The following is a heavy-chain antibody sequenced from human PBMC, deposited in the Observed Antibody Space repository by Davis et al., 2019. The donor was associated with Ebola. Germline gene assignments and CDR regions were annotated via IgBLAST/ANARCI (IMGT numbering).Heavy chain of an antibody. CDR1: GYSFTSYW. D-gene: IGHD2-15*01. V-gene: IGHV5-51*01. CDR2: IYPGDSDT. J-gene: IGHJ5*02. Sequence: PGGSLRLSCKGSGYSFTSYWIAWVRQMPGKGLEWMGIIYPGDSDTSYSPSFQGQVTISADKSISPAYLPWSSLKASDTAMFYCARLGYCSGGSCTNWFEPWGQGTLVTVSS. CDR3: ARLGYCSGGSCTNWFEP.